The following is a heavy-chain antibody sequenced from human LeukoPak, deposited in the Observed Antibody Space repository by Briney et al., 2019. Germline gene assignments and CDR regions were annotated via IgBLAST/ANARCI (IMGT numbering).Heavy chain of an antibody. D-gene: IGHD1-26*01. CDR3: ARDMRGSSRNDAFDI. Sequence: GGSLRLSCAASGFTFSSYWMSWVRQAPGKGLEWVSGISWNSKNIVYADSVKGRFTISRDNAKNSLYLQMSSLRTEDTALYYCARDMRGSSRNDAFDIRGQGTMVTVSS. V-gene: IGHV3-9*01. J-gene: IGHJ3*02. CDR2: ISWNSKNI. CDR1: GFTFSSYW.